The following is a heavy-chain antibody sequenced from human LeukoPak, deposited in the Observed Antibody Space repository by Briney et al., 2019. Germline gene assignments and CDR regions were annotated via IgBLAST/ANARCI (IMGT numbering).Heavy chain of an antibody. J-gene: IGHJ3*02. D-gene: IGHD3-10*01. CDR1: GGSISSYY. Sequence: SETLSLTCTVSGGSISSYYWSWIRQPPGKGLEWIGYIYYSGSTNYNPSLKSRVTISVDTSKNQFSLKLSSLTAADTAVYYCARFRGSWAASDIWGQGTMVTVSS. CDR3: ARFRGSWAASDI. V-gene: IGHV4-59*01. CDR2: IYYSGST.